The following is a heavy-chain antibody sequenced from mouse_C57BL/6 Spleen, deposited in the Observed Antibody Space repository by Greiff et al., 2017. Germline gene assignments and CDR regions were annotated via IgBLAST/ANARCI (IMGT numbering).Heavy chain of an antibody. CDR1: GYTFTSYW. V-gene: IGHV1-55*01. CDR2: IYPGSGST. D-gene: IGHD1-1*01. Sequence: QVQLKQPGAELVKPGASVKMSCKASGYTFTSYWITWVKQRPGQGLEWIGDIYPGSGSTNYNEKFKSKATLAVDTSSSTAYMQLSSLTSEDSAVYYCALYYYGSSYRYFDVWGTGTTVTVSS. J-gene: IGHJ1*03. CDR3: ALYYYGSSYRYFDV.